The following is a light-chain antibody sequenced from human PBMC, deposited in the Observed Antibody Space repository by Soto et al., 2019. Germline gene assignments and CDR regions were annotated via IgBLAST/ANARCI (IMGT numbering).Light chain of an antibody. V-gene: IGKV1-5*01. Sequence: DIPLTQSPTTLPASVGNLLTVKCLSSQSISNWLAWYQQKPGTAPKVLIYHASNLQSGVPSRFSGSGSGTEFTLTISSLQPDDFATYYCQQDNSNSCTFGQGTKVDIK. J-gene: IGKJ1*01. CDR2: HAS. CDR3: QQDNSNSCT. CDR1: QSISNW.